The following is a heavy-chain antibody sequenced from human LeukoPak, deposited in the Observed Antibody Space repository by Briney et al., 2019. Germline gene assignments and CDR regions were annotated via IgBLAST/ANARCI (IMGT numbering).Heavy chain of an antibody. J-gene: IGHJ4*02. V-gene: IGHV4-28*01. Sequence: SDTLSLTCAVSGYSISSSNWWGWIRQPPGQGLEWIGYIYYSGSTYYNPSLKSRVTMSVDTSKNQFSLKLSSVTAVDTAVYYCARSGDYGWYFDYWGRGTLVTVSS. CDR1: GYSISSSNW. D-gene: IGHD4-17*01. CDR3: ARSGDYGWYFDY. CDR2: IYYSGST.